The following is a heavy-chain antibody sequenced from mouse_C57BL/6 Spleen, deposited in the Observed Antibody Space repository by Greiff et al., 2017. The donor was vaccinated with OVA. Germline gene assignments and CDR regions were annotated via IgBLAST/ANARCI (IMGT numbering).Heavy chain of an antibody. J-gene: IGHJ4*01. V-gene: IGHV1-62-3*01. CDR1: GYTFTSYW. CDR2: IDTTSGGT. Sequence: QVQLQQPGAELVKPGASVKLSCKASGYTFTSYWMHWVKQRPGRGLEWIGRIDTTSGGTKYTEKFKSKATLTVDKPSRTAYMQLSSLTSEDSAVYFLARNDLGVYYYAMDYWGQGTSVTVSS. CDR3: ARNDLGVYYYAMDY. D-gene: IGHD2-3*01.